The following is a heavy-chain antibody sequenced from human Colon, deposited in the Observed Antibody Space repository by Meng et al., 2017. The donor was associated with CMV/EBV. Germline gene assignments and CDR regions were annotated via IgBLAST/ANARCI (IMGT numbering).Heavy chain of an antibody. D-gene: IGHD3-10*01. V-gene: IGHV1-2*02. CDR1: GYTFTGDY. CDR3: ARNGGGLDV. J-gene: IGHJ6*02. Sequence: ASVKVSCKASGYTFTGDYIHWVRQAPGQGLEWVAWINPNSGATNSAQNFQGRVTMTRDTSISTAYMELNSLKSDDTAVYYCARNGGGLDVWGQGTTVTVSS. CDR2: INPNSGAT.